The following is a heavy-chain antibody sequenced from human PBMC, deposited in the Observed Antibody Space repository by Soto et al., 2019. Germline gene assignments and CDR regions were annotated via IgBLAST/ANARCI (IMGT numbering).Heavy chain of an antibody. J-gene: IGHJ4*02. V-gene: IGHV3-21*01. D-gene: IGHD3-22*01. CDR2: ITGSSSYI. CDR1: GFTFSSFS. Sequence: PGGSLRLSCATSGFTFSSFSMNWVRQAPGKGLEWVASITGSSSYIYYADSVKGRFSISRDSAKNSLFLQMSSLRAEDTAVYYCARDWLFQAFDYWGQGTLVTVSS. CDR3: ARDWLFQAFDY.